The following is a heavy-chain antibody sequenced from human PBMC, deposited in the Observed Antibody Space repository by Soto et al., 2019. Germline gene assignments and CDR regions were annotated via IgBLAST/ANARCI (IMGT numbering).Heavy chain of an antibody. CDR1: GFTFSDYY. CDR2: INSRGDTM. J-gene: IGHJ6*02. Sequence: GGSLRLSCAASGFTFSDYYMTWIRQAPGKGLEWVSYINSRGDTMYYADSVKGRFTISRDNAKNSLSLQMNSLRAEDAAVYYCARSIDFWGHMDVWGQGTTVTVSS. D-gene: IGHD3-3*01. V-gene: IGHV3-11*01. CDR3: ARSIDFWGHMDV.